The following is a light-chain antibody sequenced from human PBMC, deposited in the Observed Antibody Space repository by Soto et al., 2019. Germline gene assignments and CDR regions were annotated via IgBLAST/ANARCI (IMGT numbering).Light chain of an antibody. Sequence: ILLTQSPSSLSASVGDTVTVTCRASQSIGRWLAWYQQKPGKAPKLLIFDASTLENGVPARFSGSRSGPEFSLTISSLQPDDFATYYCQQYYSYWTFGQGTKV. J-gene: IGKJ1*01. CDR3: QQYYSYWT. V-gene: IGKV1-5*01. CDR2: DAS. CDR1: QSIGRW.